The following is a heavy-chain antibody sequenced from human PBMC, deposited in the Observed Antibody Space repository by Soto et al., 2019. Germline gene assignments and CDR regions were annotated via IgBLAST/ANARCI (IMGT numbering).Heavy chain of an antibody. CDR1: GFTFTSPA. D-gene: IGHD4-4*01. Sequence: SVEVASKASGFTFTSPAVQWARQARGQRLARLGWIVVASGNTNYAQKIQERVTITRNMYTSTAYTALSSLTSEDTTAYTCAAGDHDSNYDFHYGKDCLRKGT. CDR3: AAGDHDSNYDFHYGKDC. J-gene: IGHJ6*04. V-gene: IGHV1-58*01. CDR2: IVVASGNT.